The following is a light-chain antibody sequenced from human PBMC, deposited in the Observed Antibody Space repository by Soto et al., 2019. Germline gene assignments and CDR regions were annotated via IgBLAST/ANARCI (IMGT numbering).Light chain of an antibody. Sequence: DIQMSQSPSTLSASVGDRVTITCRASRSLTRWLAWYQQKPGRAPKLLIYDTSIIQSGVPSRFSGSGSGTDFTLTISGVQADDSATYYCQQYSTFWTFGQGTRVEVK. J-gene: IGKJ1*01. V-gene: IGKV1-5*03. CDR3: QQYSTFWT. CDR1: RSLTRW. CDR2: DTS.